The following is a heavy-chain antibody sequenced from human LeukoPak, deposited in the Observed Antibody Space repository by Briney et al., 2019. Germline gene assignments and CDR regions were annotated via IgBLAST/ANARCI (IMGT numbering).Heavy chain of an antibody. V-gene: IGHV3-48*03. CDR2: ISSSGSTI. CDR3: AKDGRQLVPPYYYYYYMDV. Sequence: GGSLRLSCAASGFTFSSYEMNWVRQAPGKGLEWVSYISSSGSTIYYADSVKGRFTISRDNSKNTLYLQMNSLRAEDTAVYCCAKDGRQLVPPYYYYYYMDVWGKGTTVTVSS. D-gene: IGHD6-13*01. CDR1: GFTFSSYE. J-gene: IGHJ6*03.